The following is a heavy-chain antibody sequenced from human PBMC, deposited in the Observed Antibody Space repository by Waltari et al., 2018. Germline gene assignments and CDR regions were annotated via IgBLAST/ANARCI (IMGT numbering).Heavy chain of an antibody. D-gene: IGHD5-18*01. V-gene: IGHV4-34*01. CDR1: GGTFSAYS. Sequence: QVQLQQWGSGPLKPSETLTLTCALYGGTFSAYSWSWIRQPPGRGLQWIGDINHRGGTDYGPSPSRRVNRSHDPSKKQFSLTWTAATAADTAVYYCARLRGYNYSRGRRGDGFDVWSRGTLVTVSS. CDR2: INHRGGT. CDR3: ARLRGYNYSRGRRGDGFDV. J-gene: IGHJ3*01.